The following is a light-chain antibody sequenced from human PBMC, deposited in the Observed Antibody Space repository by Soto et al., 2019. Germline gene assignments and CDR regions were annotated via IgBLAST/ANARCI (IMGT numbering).Light chain of an antibody. CDR1: QSVSSY. Sequence: EIVLTQSPATLSLSSGGRATLSCRASQSVSSYLAWYQQKPGQAPRLLIYDASNRATGIPARFSGSGSGTDFTLTISSLEPEDFAVYYCQQYNNWPPITFGQGTRLEI. J-gene: IGKJ5*01. V-gene: IGKV3-11*01. CDR3: QQYNNWPPIT. CDR2: DAS.